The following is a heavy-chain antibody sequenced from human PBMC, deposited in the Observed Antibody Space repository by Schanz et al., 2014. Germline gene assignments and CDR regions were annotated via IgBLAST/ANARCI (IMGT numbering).Heavy chain of an antibody. D-gene: IGHD3-10*01. J-gene: IGHJ5*01. CDR2: ISGSGDNT. Sequence: EVQLVESGGGLIQPGGSLRLSCAASGFTVSSQYMSWVRQAPGKGLEWVSAISGSGDNTFYADSVRGRFTISRDNSRNTLYLQMNSLRAEDTAVYYCAKDFTGSGLFFNSWGQGTLVSVSS. CDR3: AKDFTGSGLFFNS. CDR1: GFTVSSQY. V-gene: IGHV3-23*04.